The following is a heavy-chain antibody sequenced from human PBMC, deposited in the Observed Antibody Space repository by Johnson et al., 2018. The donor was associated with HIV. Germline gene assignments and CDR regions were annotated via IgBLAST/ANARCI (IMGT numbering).Heavy chain of an antibody. J-gene: IGHJ3*02. D-gene: IGHD6-6*01. CDR3: TKDTEIAAREGAFEI. CDR1: GFTFSNYG. Sequence: QVQLVESGGGVVQPGRSLRLSCAASGFTFSNYGMHWVRQAPGKGLEWVAVIWSDGINKYYADSVKGRFTISRDNSKSTLYLHMNSLRAEDTAVYYFTKDTEIAAREGAFEIWGLGTMVTVSS. V-gene: IGHV3-33*06. CDR2: IWSDGINK.